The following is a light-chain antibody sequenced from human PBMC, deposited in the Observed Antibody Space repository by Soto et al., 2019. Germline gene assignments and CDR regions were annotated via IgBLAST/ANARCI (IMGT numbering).Light chain of an antibody. CDR3: QQYENRPYT. V-gene: IGKV1-33*01. Sequence: DIQMTQSSSSLSASVGDTISITCRSFQTIRKSLNWYQQRPGKAPKLLIYDASKSHFGVPSRFSGSGSGTDFTFTISSLQPEDNATYYCQQYENRPYTFGPGTKVDIK. CDR1: QTIRKS. J-gene: IGKJ3*01. CDR2: DAS.